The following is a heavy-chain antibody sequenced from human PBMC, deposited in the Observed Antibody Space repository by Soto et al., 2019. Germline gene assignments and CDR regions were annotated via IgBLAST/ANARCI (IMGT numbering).Heavy chain of an antibody. Sequence: SVKVSCKASGGTFSSYAISWVRQAPGQGLEWMGGIIPIFGTANYAQKFQGRVTITADESTSTAYMELSSLRSEDTAVYYCARSEYCGGDCYSIHYWGQGTLVTVSS. CDR3: ARSEYCGGDCYSIHY. J-gene: IGHJ4*02. V-gene: IGHV1-69*13. CDR2: IIPIFGTA. CDR1: GGTFSSYA. D-gene: IGHD2-21*02.